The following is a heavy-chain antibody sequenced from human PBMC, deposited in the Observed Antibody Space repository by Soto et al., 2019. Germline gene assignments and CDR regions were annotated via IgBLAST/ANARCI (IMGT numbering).Heavy chain of an antibody. CDR3: ARSSRGGNAGYFNL. V-gene: IGHV3-53*02. CDR1: GFSVGSNY. D-gene: IGHD2-15*01. J-gene: IGHJ2*01. CDR2: IYSGGTT. Sequence: EVQLVETGGGLIQPGGSLRLSCAVSGFSVGSNYMSWVRQAPGKGLEWVSVIYSGGTTHDADSVKGRFTTSRDNSKNMVYLQMNSLRVEDTAVYDCARSSRGGNAGYFNLWGRGTLVTVSS.